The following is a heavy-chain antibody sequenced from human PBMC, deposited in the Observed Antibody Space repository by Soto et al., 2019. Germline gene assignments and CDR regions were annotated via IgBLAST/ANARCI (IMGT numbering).Heavy chain of an antibody. Sequence: QVQLQESGPGLVKPSETLSLTCTVSGASVSRYYVAWIRQSPGKGLEWIGFLYSSGSTNYNSSLKGRVTISVDTSKTQFSRRLSSVTAADTAVYYCARRVSAYYDFWGQGTRVTVSS. CDR1: GASVSRYY. CDR3: ARRVSAYYDF. D-gene: IGHD2-8*01. J-gene: IGHJ4*02. V-gene: IGHV4-59*02. CDR2: LYSSGST.